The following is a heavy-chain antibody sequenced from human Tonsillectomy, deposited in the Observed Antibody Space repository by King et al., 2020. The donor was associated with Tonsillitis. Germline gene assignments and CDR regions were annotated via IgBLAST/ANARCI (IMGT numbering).Heavy chain of an antibody. J-gene: IGHJ4*02. Sequence: VQLVESGGGVVQPGRSLRLSCAGSGFTFSDYPMHWVRQAPGKGLEWVAFISYDGNLTYYADSVKGRFTISRDNSKNTLSLQMGSLRPDDTAVFFCARELYRHGTFGYWGQGTLVTVSS. CDR2: ISYDGNLT. V-gene: IGHV3-30-3*01. CDR3: ARELYRHGTFGY. CDR1: GFTFSDYP. D-gene: IGHD1-1*01.